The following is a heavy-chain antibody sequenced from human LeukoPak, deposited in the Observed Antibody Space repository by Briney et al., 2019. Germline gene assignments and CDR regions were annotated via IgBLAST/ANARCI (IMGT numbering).Heavy chain of an antibody. Sequence: GGSLRLSCAASGFTFRTYVMSWVRQAPGKGLEWVSTISGSGYSTSYADSVKGRFTISRDNSKNTLYLQMNSLRAEDTAVYYCAKGGCTSGYCGFDYWGQGTLVTVSS. V-gene: IGHV3-23*01. D-gene: IGHD3-22*01. CDR3: AKGGCTSGYCGFDY. CDR2: ISGSGYST. J-gene: IGHJ4*02. CDR1: GFTFRTYV.